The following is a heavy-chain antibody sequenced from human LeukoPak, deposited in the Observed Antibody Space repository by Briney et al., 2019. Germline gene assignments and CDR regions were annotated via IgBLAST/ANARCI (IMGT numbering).Heavy chain of an antibody. CDR3: AREGYCSRTNCYTLTFYSYYGMDV. CDR2: ISTYNSNT. Sequence: GASVKVFCKASGYTFTSYGVSWVRQAPGQGLEWMGWISTYNSNTNYAQKFRGRVTMTTDTATSTAYMELRSLRSDDTAVYYCAREGYCSRTNCYTLTFYSYYGMDVWGQGTTVTVSS. J-gene: IGHJ6*02. V-gene: IGHV1-18*01. D-gene: IGHD2-2*02. CDR1: GYTFTSYG.